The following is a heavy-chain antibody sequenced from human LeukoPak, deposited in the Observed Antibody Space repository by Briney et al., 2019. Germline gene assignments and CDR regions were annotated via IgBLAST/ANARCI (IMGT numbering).Heavy chain of an antibody. V-gene: IGHV1-2*02. CDR1: GYTFTGYY. CDR2: INPNSGGT. CDR3: ARGQKVFWSGYYFDY. Sequence: ASVKVSCKASGYTFTGYYMQWVRQAPGQGLEWMGWINPNSGGTNYAQKSQGRVTTTRDTSISTAYMELSRLRSDDTAVYYCARGQKVFWSGYYFDYWGQGTLVTVSS. J-gene: IGHJ4*02. D-gene: IGHD3-3*01.